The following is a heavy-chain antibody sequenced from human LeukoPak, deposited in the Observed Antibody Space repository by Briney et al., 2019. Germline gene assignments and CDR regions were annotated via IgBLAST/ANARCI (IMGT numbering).Heavy chain of an antibody. Sequence: GGSLRLSCAASGFTFSSYAMTWVRQAPGKGLEWVSTISGSGRSTYYADSVKGRFTISRDNSKNTLYLQMNSLRAEDTAVYYCAKAEPGRGTDFWSGYLGREYYFDYWGQGTLVTVSS. CDR1: GFTFSSYA. CDR3: AKAEPGRGTDFWSGYLGREYYFDY. D-gene: IGHD3-3*01. J-gene: IGHJ4*02. V-gene: IGHV3-23*01. CDR2: ISGSGRST.